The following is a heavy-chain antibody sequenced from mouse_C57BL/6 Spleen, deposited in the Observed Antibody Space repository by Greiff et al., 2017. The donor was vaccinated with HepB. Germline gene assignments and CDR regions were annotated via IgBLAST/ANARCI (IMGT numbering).Heavy chain of an antibody. Sequence: EVQRVESGGGLVKPGGSLKLSCAASGFTFSDYGMHWVRQAPEKGLEWVAYISSGSSTIYYADTVKGRFTISRDNARNTLFLQMTSLRSEDTAMYYCARSDRYYAMDYWGQGTSVTVSS. J-gene: IGHJ4*01. CDR2: ISSGSSTI. CDR1: GFTFSDYG. V-gene: IGHV5-17*01. CDR3: ARSDRYYAMDY. D-gene: IGHD3-2*01.